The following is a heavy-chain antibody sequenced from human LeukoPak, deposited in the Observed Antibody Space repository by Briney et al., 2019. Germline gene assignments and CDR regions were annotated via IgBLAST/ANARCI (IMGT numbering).Heavy chain of an antibody. D-gene: IGHD1-26*01. J-gene: IGHJ4*02. V-gene: IGHV3-23*01. CDR2: ISGSGGST. Sequence: QPGASLRLSCAASGFTFSNYAMSWVRQAPGKGLEWLSSISGSGGSTFYADSVKGRFTISRDNSRNTLYLQLNSLRAEDTAVYYCAIEVPGNFDYWGQGTLVTVSS. CDR3: AIEVPGNFDY. CDR1: GFTFSNYA.